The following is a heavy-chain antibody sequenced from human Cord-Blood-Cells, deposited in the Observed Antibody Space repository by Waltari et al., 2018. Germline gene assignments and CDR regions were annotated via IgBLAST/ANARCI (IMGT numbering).Heavy chain of an antibody. CDR2: ISSSSSTI. V-gene: IGHV3-48*02. J-gene: IGHJ4*02. D-gene: IGHD2-2*01. Sequence: EVQLVESGGGLVQPGGSLRLSCAASGFTFSSYSMNWVRQAPGKGPEGVSYISSSSSTIYYADSVKGRFTISRDNAKNSLYLQMNSLRDEDTAVYYCARDRVGYCSSTSCYEGDSYFDYWGQGTLVTVSS. CDR1: GFTFSSYS. CDR3: ARDRVGYCSSTSCYEGDSYFDY.